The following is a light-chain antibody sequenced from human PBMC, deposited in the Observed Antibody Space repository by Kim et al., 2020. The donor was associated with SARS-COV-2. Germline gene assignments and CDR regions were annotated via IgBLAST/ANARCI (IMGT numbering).Light chain of an antibody. CDR1: RGSNGSKY. Sequence: NRSRGSNGSKYEQGNQQRPGSCPATVIYEDKKRTSGDADRFSGASDSSYNTASLTNSGMKTEDEADYYCKSYDSSNNGVFGGGTQLTVL. CDR3: KSYDSSNNGV. V-gene: IGLV6-57*01. J-gene: IGLJ3*02. CDR2: EDK.